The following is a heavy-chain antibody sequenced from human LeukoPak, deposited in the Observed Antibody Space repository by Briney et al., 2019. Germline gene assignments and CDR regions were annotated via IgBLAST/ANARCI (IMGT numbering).Heavy chain of an antibody. CDR3: ARDESTYYDFWSGPLGAFDI. J-gene: IGHJ3*02. CDR1: GGSISSYY. Sequence: PSETLSLTCTVSGGSISSYYWSWIRQPAGKGLEWIGRIYTSGSTNYNPSLKSRVTMSVDTSKNQFSLKLSSVTAADTAVYYCARDESTYYDFWSGPLGAFDIWGQGTMVTVSS. CDR2: IYTSGST. V-gene: IGHV4-4*07. D-gene: IGHD3-3*01.